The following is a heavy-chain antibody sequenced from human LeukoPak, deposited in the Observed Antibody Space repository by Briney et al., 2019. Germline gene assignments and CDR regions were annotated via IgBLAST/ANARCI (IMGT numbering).Heavy chain of an antibody. J-gene: IGHJ5*02. D-gene: IGHD2-2*01. CDR2: IFYSGST. V-gene: IGHV4-39*07. CDR3: ARDSSLPDIVVVPAAGMGYNWFDP. Sequence: SETLSLTCTVSGGSISTSNYYWGWIRQPPGKGLEWIGNIFYSGSTYYSPSLKSRVTISLDTSRNRFSLKLSSVTAADTAVYYCARDSSLPDIVVVPAAGMGYNWFDPWGQGTLVTVSS. CDR1: GGSISTSNYY.